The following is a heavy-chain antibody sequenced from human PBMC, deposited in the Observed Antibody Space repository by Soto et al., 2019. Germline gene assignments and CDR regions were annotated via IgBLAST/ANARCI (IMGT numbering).Heavy chain of an antibody. Sequence: QVQLQESGPGLVWPSETLSLTCTVSGGSISTNIYYWGWIRQPPGKGLEWIGSIYYTGNTSYNPSLKSRVTLSVDTSENQFSLRLSSVTAADTAVYYCARHSHEDHGDPNWFDPWGQGTLVTVSS. CDR3: ARHSHEDHGDPNWFDP. CDR1: GGSISTNIYY. CDR2: IYYTGNT. J-gene: IGHJ5*02. V-gene: IGHV4-39*01. D-gene: IGHD4-17*01.